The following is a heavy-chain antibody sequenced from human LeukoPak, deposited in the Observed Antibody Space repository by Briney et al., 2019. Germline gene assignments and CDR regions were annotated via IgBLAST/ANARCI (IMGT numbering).Heavy chain of an antibody. D-gene: IGHD6-13*01. CDR3: ARPSSDWPQPRPFDY. V-gene: IGHV3-23*01. CDR1: GFTFSSYA. Sequence: GGSLRLSCAASGFTFSSYAMSWVRQAPGKGLEWVSAISGSGGSTHYADSVKGRFTISRDNSKNTLYLQMSSLRAEDTAVYYCARPSSDWPQPRPFDYWGQGTLVTVSS. J-gene: IGHJ4*02. CDR2: ISGSGGST.